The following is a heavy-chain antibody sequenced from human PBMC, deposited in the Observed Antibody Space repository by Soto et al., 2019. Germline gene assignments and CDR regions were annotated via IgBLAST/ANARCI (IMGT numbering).Heavy chain of an antibody. Sequence: ASVEVSCRASGYTFTSYAIHWVRQAPGQRLEWMGWINAGNGNTKYSQKFQGRVTITRDTSASTAYMELSSLRSEDTAVYYCARVRYSSGCGFDPWGQGTLVTVSS. D-gene: IGHD6-19*01. CDR1: GYTFTSYA. CDR2: INAGNGNT. CDR3: ARVRYSSGCGFDP. J-gene: IGHJ5*02. V-gene: IGHV1-3*01.